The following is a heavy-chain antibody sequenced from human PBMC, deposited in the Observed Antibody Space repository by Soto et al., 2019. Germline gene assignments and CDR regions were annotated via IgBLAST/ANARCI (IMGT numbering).Heavy chain of an antibody. CDR3: ARDKRWELRLYQHNGMEV. CDR2: ISSSSSYK. D-gene: IGHD1-26*01. V-gene: IGHV3-21*01. J-gene: IGHJ6*01. CDR1: GFTISSYS. Sequence: GGSLRRSCAASGFTISSYSMNWVRQAPGKGLEWVSCISSSSSYKYDAGSVKGRFTISRDNAKTSLYLQMSSLRAEDTAVYYCARDKRWELRLYQHNGMEVWGQGTTVTVCS.